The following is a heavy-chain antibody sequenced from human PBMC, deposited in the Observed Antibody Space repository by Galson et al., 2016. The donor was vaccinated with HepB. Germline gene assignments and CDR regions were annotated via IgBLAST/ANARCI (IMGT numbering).Heavy chain of an antibody. Sequence: QSGAEVKKPGESLRISCKGSGYSFSDYWIGWVRQMPGRGLELMGIFYPGRSETRYSPSFPGQVTLSGDKSIDTAYLQWSSLKASDTARYCCARWGYLHGGEPLDYGMDVWGQGTAVTVAS. D-gene: IGHD2-21*01. V-gene: IGHV5-51*01. J-gene: IGHJ6*02. CDR3: ARWGYLHGGEPLDYGMDV. CDR2: FYPGRSET. CDR1: GYSFSDYW.